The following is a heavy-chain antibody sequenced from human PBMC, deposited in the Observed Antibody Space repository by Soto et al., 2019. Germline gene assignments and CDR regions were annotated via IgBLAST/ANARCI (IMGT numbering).Heavy chain of an antibody. CDR2: VYYTGST. CDR3: ARSVAVPGAHIDY. J-gene: IGHJ4*02. V-gene: IGHV4-59*01. D-gene: IGHD6-19*01. Sequence: SATLSLTCSFSGGSISGSYWSWMRQSPGKGLEWLGYVYYTGSTNYSPSLRSRVSISVDTSKNEFSLRLSSVTAADAAVYFCARSVAVPGAHIDYWGQGTQVTVSS. CDR1: GGSISGSY.